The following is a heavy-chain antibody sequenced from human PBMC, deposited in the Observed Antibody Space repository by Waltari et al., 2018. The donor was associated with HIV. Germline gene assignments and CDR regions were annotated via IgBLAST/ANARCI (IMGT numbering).Heavy chain of an antibody. CDR2: SNPNRGGT. J-gene: IGHJ4*02. V-gene: IGHV1-2*02. CDR3: ARNFLYCSGGTCYFDY. CDR1: GYTFTGYY. Sequence: QVQLVQSGAEVKKPGASVKVSCKASGYTFTGYYMHWVRQAPGRGLEWMGWSNPNRGGTSYAQKFQGRVTRTRDRSSSTAYMELSRLRADDTAVYYCARNFLYCSGGTCYFDYWGQGTLVTVSS. D-gene: IGHD2-15*01.